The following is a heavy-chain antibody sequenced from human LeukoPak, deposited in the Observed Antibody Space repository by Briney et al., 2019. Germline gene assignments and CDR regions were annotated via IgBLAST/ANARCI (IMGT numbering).Heavy chain of an antibody. CDR1: GFTFSDYY. J-gene: IGHJ4*02. CDR3: AKDRRAGSYDY. V-gene: IGHV3-11*01. Sequence: GGSLRLSCAASGFTFSDYYMNWIRQAPGKGLEWVSYISSSGSSIDYADSVKGRFIISRDNAKNSLYLQMSSLRVEDTAVYYCAKDRRAGSYDYWGQGTLVTVSS. CDR2: ISSSGSSI. D-gene: IGHD3-10*01.